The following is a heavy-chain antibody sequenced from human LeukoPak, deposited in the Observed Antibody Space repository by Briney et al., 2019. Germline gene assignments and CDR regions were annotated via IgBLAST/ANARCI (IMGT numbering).Heavy chain of an antibody. Sequence: TGGSLRLSCAASGFTFSDYYMTWIRQAPGKGLEWVSSISSDGGAMYYADSVKGRFTVSRDNARNSLYLQMNGLSAEDTAIYFCARAALLTGGGYHFDSWGQGTLVTVSS. CDR2: ISSDGGAM. J-gene: IGHJ4*02. CDR1: GFTFSDYY. V-gene: IGHV3-11*01. CDR3: ARAALLTGGGYHFDS. D-gene: IGHD7-27*01.